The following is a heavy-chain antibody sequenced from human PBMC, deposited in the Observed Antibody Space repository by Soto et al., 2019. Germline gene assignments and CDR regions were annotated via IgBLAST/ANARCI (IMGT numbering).Heavy chain of an antibody. J-gene: IGHJ1*01. Sequence: GGSLRLSCAASGFTFSNYVIHWVRQAPGQGLEWVALISHDGNNKQYGDSVTGRFTISRDNSKNTLSLQMDTLRAEDTAVYYCAREDESSGYVGTFHHWGQGTQVTVSS. D-gene: IGHD3-22*01. V-gene: IGHV3-30-3*01. CDR2: ISHDGNNK. CDR3: AREDESSGYVGTFHH. CDR1: GFTFSNYV.